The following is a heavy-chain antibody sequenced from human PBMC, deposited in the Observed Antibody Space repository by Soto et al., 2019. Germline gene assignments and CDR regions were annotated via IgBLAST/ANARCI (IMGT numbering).Heavy chain of an antibody. CDR3: ARADSGGVYCSGGSCYGGFDY. CDR1: GGTFSSYA. D-gene: IGHD2-15*01. V-gene: IGHV1-69*01. J-gene: IGHJ4*02. CDR2: IIPIFGTA. Sequence: QVQLVQAGAEVKKPGSSVKVSCKASGGTFSSYAISWVRQAPGQGLEWMGGIIPIFGTANYAQKFQGRVTITAEDSTSTADMELSRLRSEDTAVYDGARADSGGVYCSGGSCYGGFDYWGQGTLVTVSS.